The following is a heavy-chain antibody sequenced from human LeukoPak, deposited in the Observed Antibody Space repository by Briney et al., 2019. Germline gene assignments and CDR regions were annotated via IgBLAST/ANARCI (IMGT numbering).Heavy chain of an antibody. Sequence: PGGSLRLSCAASGFAFSSYSMNWVRQAPGKGLERVSSISSSSTYIYHADSVKGRFTISRDNAKNSLYLQMNSLRAEDTAVYYCARPRIQLWLHNGYDAFDIWGQGTMVTVSS. J-gene: IGHJ3*02. V-gene: IGHV3-21*01. CDR2: ISSSSTYI. CDR1: GFAFSSYS. D-gene: IGHD5-18*01. CDR3: ARPRIQLWLHNGYDAFDI.